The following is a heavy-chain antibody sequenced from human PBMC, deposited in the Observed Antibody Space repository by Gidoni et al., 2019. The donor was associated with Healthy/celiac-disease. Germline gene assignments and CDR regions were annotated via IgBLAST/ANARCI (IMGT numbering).Heavy chain of an antibody. CDR3: ARGRGQQLGYFDY. CDR1: GYSVTSYW. V-gene: IGHV5-51*01. Sequence: EVQLVQSGAEVKKPGESLKLSWQGSGYSVTSYWIGWVRQTPGKGLEWMGSIYPGDSDTRYSPSCQGQVTISADKSISTAYLQWSSLKASDTAMYYCARGRGQQLGYFDYWGQGTLVTVSA. CDR2: IYPGDSDT. J-gene: IGHJ4*02. D-gene: IGHD6-13*01.